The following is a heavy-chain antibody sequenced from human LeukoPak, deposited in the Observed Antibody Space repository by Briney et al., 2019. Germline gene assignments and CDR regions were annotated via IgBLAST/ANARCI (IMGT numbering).Heavy chain of an antibody. V-gene: IGHV3-21*04. CDR2: ITTTFYT. J-gene: IGHJ4*02. CDR1: GFTFSSYS. CDR3: ARSAVGTSCCTAVDY. Sequence: GGSLRLSCAASGFTFSSYSFNWVRQVPGKGLEWVSSITTTFYTYYADSVKGRFTISRDNSKNTLYLQMNSLRAEDTAEYYCARSAVGTSCCTAVDYWGQGTLVTVSS. D-gene: IGHD1-26*01.